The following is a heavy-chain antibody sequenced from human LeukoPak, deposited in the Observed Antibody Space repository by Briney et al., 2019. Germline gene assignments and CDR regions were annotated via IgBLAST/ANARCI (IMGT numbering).Heavy chain of an antibody. CDR3: ARDYLVGAPLDS. Sequence: SETLSLTCTVSGVYITNYYWGWIRQPAGKGLEWIGRMYISGSTNYNPPLKSRVSISIDKTNNQFSLKLRSVTAADTAVYYCARDYLVGAPLDSWGQGTLVTVCS. CDR2: MYISGST. V-gene: IGHV4-4*07. J-gene: IGHJ4*02. CDR1: GVYITNYY. D-gene: IGHD1-26*01.